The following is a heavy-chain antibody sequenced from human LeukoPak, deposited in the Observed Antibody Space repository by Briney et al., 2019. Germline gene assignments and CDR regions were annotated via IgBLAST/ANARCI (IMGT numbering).Heavy chain of an antibody. V-gene: IGHV1-69*04. CDR1: GGTFSSYA. J-gene: IGHJ4*02. D-gene: IGHD3-16*02. CDR2: IIPILGIA. Sequence: GASVTVSCKASGGTFSSYAISWVRPAPGQGLEWMGRIIPILGIANYAQKFQGRVTITADKSTSTAYMELSSLRSEDTAVYYCARGYYDYVWGSYRCDYWGQGTLVTVSS. CDR3: ARGYYDYVWGSYRCDY.